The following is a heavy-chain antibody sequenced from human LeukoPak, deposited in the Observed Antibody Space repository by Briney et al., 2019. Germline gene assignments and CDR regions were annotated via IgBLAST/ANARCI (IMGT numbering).Heavy chain of an antibody. V-gene: IGHV4-39*07. CDR3: ARIPYGDYSFDY. CDR2: IYYSGST. CDR1: GGSISSSSYY. J-gene: IGHJ4*02. Sequence: SETLSLTCTVSGGSISSSSYYWGWIRQPPGKGLEWIGSIYYSGSTYYNPSLKSPVTISVDTSKNQFSLKLSSVTAADTAVYYCARIPYGDYSFDYWGQGTLVTVSS. D-gene: IGHD4-17*01.